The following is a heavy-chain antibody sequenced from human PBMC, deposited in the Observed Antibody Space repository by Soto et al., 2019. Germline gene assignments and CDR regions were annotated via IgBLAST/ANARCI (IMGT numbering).Heavy chain of an antibody. V-gene: IGHV1-2*04. CDR3: AREEYSSSFLGYYYGMDV. Sequence: ASVKVSCKASGYTFTGYYMHWVRQAPGQGLEWMGWINPNSGGTNYAQKFQGWVTMTRDTPISTAYMELSRLRSDDTAVYYCAREEYSSSFLGYYYGMDVWGQGTTVTVSS. J-gene: IGHJ6*02. CDR2: INPNSGGT. D-gene: IGHD6-6*01. CDR1: GYTFTGYY.